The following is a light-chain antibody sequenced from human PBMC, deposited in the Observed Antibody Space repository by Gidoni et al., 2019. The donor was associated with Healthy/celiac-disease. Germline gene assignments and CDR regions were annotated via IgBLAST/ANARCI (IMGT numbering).Light chain of an antibody. J-gene: IGKJ4*01. CDR3: RQSYSTPLLT. V-gene: IGKV1-39*01. Sequence: DIQMTQPPSSLAASVGDRVTITCRASQSSSSYLNWYQQKPGKAPKHLIYAASSWQSGVPSRFSGSGSGADYTLTIISLQPEDFATYYCRQSYSTPLLTFGGGTKVEIK. CDR1: QSSSSY. CDR2: AAS.